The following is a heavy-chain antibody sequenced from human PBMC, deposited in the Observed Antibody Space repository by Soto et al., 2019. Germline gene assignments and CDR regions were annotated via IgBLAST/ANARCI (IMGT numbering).Heavy chain of an antibody. CDR2: INHSGST. Sequence: QVQLQQWGAGLLKPSETLSLTCAVYGGSFSGYYWSWIRQPPGKGLEWIGEINHSGSTNYNPSLKSRVTLSVDTSKNQFSLKLSSVTAADTAVYYCARGLTSAWLPARPLYFDYWGQGTLVTVSS. V-gene: IGHV4-34*01. D-gene: IGHD6-19*01. CDR3: ARGLTSAWLPARPLYFDY. CDR1: GGSFSGYY. J-gene: IGHJ4*02.